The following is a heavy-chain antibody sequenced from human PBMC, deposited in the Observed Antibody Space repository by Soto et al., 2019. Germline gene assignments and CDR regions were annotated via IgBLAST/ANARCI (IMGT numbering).Heavy chain of an antibody. CDR2: IIPIFGTA. CDR3: AIEGGYSYGFHAKRDILTLDYYDGMDV. D-gene: IGHD5-18*01. J-gene: IGHJ6*02. CDR1: GGTFSSYA. Sequence: QVQLVQSGAEVKKPGSSVKVSCKASGGTFSSYAISWVRQAPGQGLEWMGGIIPIFGTANYAQKFQGRVTITADESTSTAYMELSSMRSEDTAVYYCAIEGGYSYGFHAKRDILTLDYYDGMDVWGQGTTVTVSS. V-gene: IGHV1-69*01.